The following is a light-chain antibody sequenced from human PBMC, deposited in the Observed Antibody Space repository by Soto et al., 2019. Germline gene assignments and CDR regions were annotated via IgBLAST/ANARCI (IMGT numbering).Light chain of an antibody. CDR1: QSVRSN. CDR3: QQRSNWPPT. Sequence: EIVMTQSPATLSVSPGERATVSCMASQSVRSNLARYQQKPGQAPRLLIYGASTRATGIPARFSGSGSGTEFTLTISSLQSEDFAVYYCQQRSNWPPTFGQGTKVDIK. J-gene: IGKJ1*01. CDR2: GAS. V-gene: IGKV3-15*01.